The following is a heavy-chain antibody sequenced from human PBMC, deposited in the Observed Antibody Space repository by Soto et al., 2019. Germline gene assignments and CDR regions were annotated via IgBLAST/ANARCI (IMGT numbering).Heavy chain of an antibody. CDR3: ARSPEATVTAFDY. CDR1: GGSIRSGGYY. D-gene: IGHD4-17*01. V-gene: IGHV4-31*03. Sequence: QVPLQESGPGLVKPSQTLSLTCTVSGGSIRSGGYYWSWIRQHPGKGLERIGYIYYRGSTYYNPSLKSRVTISVDTSKNQFSLKLSSVTAADTAVYYCARSPEATVTAFDYWGQGTLVTVSS. J-gene: IGHJ4*02. CDR2: IYYRGST.